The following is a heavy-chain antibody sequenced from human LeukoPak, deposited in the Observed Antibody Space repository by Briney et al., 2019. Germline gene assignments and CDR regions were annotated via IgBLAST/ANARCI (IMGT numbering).Heavy chain of an antibody. CDR3: AKGPYCSSTSCYVYLTPFDF. D-gene: IGHD2-2*01. CDR1: GSTFSSYA. V-gene: IGHV3-23*01. CDR2: IRGSDSST. Sequence: GGSLRLSCAASGSTFSSYAMSWVRQAPGKGLEWVSAIRGSDSSTYYADSVKGRFTISGDNSKNTLYLQMNSLRAEDTAVYYCAKGPYCSSTSCYVYLTPFDFWGQGTLVTVSS. J-gene: IGHJ4*02.